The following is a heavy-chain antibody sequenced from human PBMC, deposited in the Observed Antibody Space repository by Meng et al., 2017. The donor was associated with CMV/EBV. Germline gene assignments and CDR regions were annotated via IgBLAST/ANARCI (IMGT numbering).Heavy chain of an antibody. CDR2: IYYSGSP. CDR1: GGSISSYY. V-gene: IGHV4-59*01. J-gene: IGHJ3*02. Sequence: SETLSLTCTVSGGSISSYYWSWIRQPPGKGLEWIGYIYYSGSPNYNPSLKSRVTISVDTSKNQFSLKLSSVTAADTAVYYCARGRTIFDAFDIWGQGTMVTVSS. D-gene: IGHD3-3*01. CDR3: ARGRTIFDAFDI.